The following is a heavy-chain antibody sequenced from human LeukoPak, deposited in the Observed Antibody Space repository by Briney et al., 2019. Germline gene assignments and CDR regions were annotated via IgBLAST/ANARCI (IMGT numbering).Heavy chain of an antibody. J-gene: IGHJ5*02. CDR2: ISHNSGGT. D-gene: IGHD3-9*01. V-gene: IGHV1-2*02. CDR3: ARYYDILTGYSRVNWFDP. CDR1: GYTFTGYY. Sequence: ASLKVSCKASGYTFTGYYMHWVRQAPGQGLEWMGWISHNSGGTNYAQKFQGRVTMTRDTSISTAYMELSRLRSDDTAVYYCARYYDILTGYSRVNWFDPWGQGTLVTVSS.